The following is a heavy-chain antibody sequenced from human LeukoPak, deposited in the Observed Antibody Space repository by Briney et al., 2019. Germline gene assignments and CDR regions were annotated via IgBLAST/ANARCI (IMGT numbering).Heavy chain of an antibody. CDR3: ARDAKYYYGSRTYFFFEY. V-gene: IGHV4-4*07. J-gene: IGHJ4*02. Sequence: SETLSLTCTVSGGSFSTYYWSWIRQPAGKGLEWIGHIYTSRTTNYNPSLKSRVTMSIDTSKNQFSLKLSSVTAADTAIYYCARDAKYYYGSRTYFFFEYWGQGTLLTVSS. D-gene: IGHD3-10*01. CDR1: GGSFSTYY. CDR2: IYTSRTT.